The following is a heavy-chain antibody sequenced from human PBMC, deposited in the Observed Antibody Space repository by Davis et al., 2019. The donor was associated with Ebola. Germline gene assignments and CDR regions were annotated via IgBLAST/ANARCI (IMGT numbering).Heavy chain of an antibody. J-gene: IGHJ4*02. D-gene: IGHD5-18*01. Sequence: PSETLSLTCAVSGGSISSSNWWSWVRQPPGKGLEWIGEIYHSGSTNYNPSLKSRVTISVDTSKNQFSLKLSSVTAADTAVYYCARGRGDSYGQSWGQGTLVTVSS. CDR3: ARGRGDSYGQS. V-gene: IGHV4-4*02. CDR1: GGSISSSNW. CDR2: IYHSGST.